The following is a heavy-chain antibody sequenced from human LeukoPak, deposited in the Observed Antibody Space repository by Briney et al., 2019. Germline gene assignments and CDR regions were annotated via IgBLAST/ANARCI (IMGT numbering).Heavy chain of an antibody. J-gene: IGHJ5*02. V-gene: IGHV1-2*02. Sequence: EASVKVSCKASGYTFTGYYMHWVRQAPGQGLEWMGWINPNSGGTNYAQKFQGRVTMTRDTSISTAYMELSRLRSDDTAVYYCARDGYCSSTSCYGWFDPWGQGTLVTV. CDR2: INPNSGGT. D-gene: IGHD2-2*01. CDR3: ARDGYCSSTSCYGWFDP. CDR1: GYTFTGYY.